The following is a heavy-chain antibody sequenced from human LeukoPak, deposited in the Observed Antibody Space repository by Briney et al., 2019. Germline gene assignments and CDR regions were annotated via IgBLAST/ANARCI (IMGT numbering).Heavy chain of an antibody. V-gene: IGHV4-4*02. Sequence: PSETLSLTCAVSGGSISSSNWWSWVRQPPGKGLEWIGEIYRSGSTNYNPSLKSRVTISVDKSKNQFSLKLSSVTAADTGVYYCARRVAVADNYFDYWGQGTLVTVSS. J-gene: IGHJ4*02. CDR3: ARRVAVADNYFDY. D-gene: IGHD6-19*01. CDR1: GGSISSSNW. CDR2: IYRSGST.